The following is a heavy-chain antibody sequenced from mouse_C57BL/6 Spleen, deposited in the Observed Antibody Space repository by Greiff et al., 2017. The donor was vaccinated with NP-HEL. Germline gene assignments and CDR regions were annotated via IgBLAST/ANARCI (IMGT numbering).Heavy chain of an antibody. D-gene: IGHD4-1*01. CDR1: GYTFTSYW. J-gene: IGHJ4*01. CDR2: IYPSDSET. V-gene: IGHV1-61*01. CDR3: ARAHWDVYYAMDY. Sequence: QVQLKQPGAELVRPGSSVKLSCKASGYTFTSYWMDWVKQRPGQGLEWIGNIYPSDSETHYNQKFKDKATLTVDKSSSTAYMQLSSLTSEDSAVYYCARAHWDVYYAMDYWGQGTSVTVSA.